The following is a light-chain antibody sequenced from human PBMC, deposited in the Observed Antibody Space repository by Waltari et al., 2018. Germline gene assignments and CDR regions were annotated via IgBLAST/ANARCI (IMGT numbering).Light chain of an antibody. CDR3: SSYAGGNTLV. V-gene: IGLV2-8*01. Sequence: QPALTQPPSASGSLGHSVTISCTGSSRDVGRYKFVSWYQQYPGKAPKLIFYEVFKRPPGVPDRFSGSKSGNTASLTVSGLQPEDEADYYCSSYAGGNTLVFGGGTRLTVL. CDR2: EVF. CDR1: SRDVGRYKF. J-gene: IGLJ2*01.